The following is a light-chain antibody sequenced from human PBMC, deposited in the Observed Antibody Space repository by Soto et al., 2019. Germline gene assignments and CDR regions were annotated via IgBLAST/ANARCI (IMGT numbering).Light chain of an antibody. V-gene: IGKV3-20*01. CDR2: GAS. CDR3: QQYGSSPIT. CDR1: QSVSSSY. Sequence: EIVLTQSPGTLSLSPGERATFCCWASQSVSSSYIAWYQQKRGQAPRRLIYGASIRATGIPDRFSGSGSGTDFTLTISRLEPEDFALYYCQQYGSSPITFGQGTRLEIK. J-gene: IGKJ5*01.